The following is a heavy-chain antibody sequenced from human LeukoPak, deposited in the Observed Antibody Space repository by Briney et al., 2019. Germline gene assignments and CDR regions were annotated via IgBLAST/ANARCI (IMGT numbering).Heavy chain of an antibody. V-gene: IGHV3-13*01. CDR2: IGTAGDT. D-gene: IGHD2-15*01. J-gene: IGHJ4*02. CDR3: ARGYCSGGSCSNFDY. CDR1: GFTFSSYD. Sequence: GGSLRLSCAASGFTFSSYDMHWVRQATGKGLEWVSAIGTAGDTYYPGSVKGRFTISRENAKNSLYLQMNSLRAEDTAVYYCARGYCSGGSCSNFDYWAREPWSPSPQ.